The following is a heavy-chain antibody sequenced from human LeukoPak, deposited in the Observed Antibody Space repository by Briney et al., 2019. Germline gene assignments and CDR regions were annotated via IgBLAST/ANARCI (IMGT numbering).Heavy chain of an antibody. CDR3: TREDTTVTTPPDY. Sequence: PGGSLRLSCTASGFTFGDYAMSWFRQAPGKGLEWVGFIRSKAYGGTTEYAASVKGRFTISRDDSKSIAYLQMNSLKTEDTAVYYCTREDTTVTTPPDYWGQGTLVTVSS. V-gene: IGHV3-49*03. J-gene: IGHJ4*02. D-gene: IGHD4-17*01. CDR1: GFTFGDYA. CDR2: IRSKAYGGTT.